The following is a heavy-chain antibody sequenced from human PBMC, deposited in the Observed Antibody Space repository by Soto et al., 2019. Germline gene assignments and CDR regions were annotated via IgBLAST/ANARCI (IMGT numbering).Heavy chain of an antibody. Sequence: SVNGSCKASGYGFSSYGVGWRRQAPGQGLEWMGWISAYNGNTNYAQKLQGRVTMTTDTSTSTAYMELRSLRSDDTAVYYCARGVAGDRRIVDYWGQGSLVTVSS. CDR2: ISAYNGNT. D-gene: IGHD6-19*01. J-gene: IGHJ4*02. CDR3: ARGVAGDRRIVDY. V-gene: IGHV1-18*01. CDR1: GYGFSSYG.